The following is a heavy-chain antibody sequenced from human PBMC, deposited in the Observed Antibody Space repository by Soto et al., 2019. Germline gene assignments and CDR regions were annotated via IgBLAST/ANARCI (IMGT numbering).Heavy chain of an antibody. D-gene: IGHD6-6*01. CDR3: ATLNPYSSSPAGWFDP. V-gene: IGHV1-24*01. J-gene: IGHJ5*02. CDR2: FDPEDGET. Sequence: GASVKVSCKVSGYTLTELSMHWVRQAPGKGLEWMGGFDPEDGETIYAQKFQGRVTMTEDTSTDTAYMELSSLRSEDTAVYYCATLNPYSSSPAGWFDPWGQGTLVTVSS. CDR1: GYTLTELS.